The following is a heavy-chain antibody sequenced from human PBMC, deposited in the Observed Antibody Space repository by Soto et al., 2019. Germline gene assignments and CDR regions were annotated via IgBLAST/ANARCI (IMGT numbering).Heavy chain of an antibody. D-gene: IGHD6-19*01. CDR2: ISWNSGSI. CDR1: GFTFDDYA. J-gene: IGHJ5*02. Sequence: VQLVESGGGLVQPGRSLRLSCAASGFTFDDYAMHWVRQAPGKGLEWVSGISWNSGSIGYADSVKGRFTISRDNAKNSLYLQMNSLRAEDTALYYCAKDMEAVAGTISFDPWGQGTLVTVSS. V-gene: IGHV3-9*01. CDR3: AKDMEAVAGTISFDP.